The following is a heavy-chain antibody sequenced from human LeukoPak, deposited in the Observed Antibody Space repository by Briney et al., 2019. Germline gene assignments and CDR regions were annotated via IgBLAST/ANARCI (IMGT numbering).Heavy chain of an antibody. CDR3: ARESPDNVWAMDV. Sequence: PGGSLRLSCAASGFTFSSYSMNWVRQAPGKGLEWVSSISSSSSYIYYAASVKGRFTISRDNAKNSLYLQMNSLRAEDTAVYYCARESPDNVWAMDVWGKGTTVTVSS. D-gene: IGHD2-8*01. CDR1: GFTFSSYS. J-gene: IGHJ6*03. CDR2: ISSSSSYI. V-gene: IGHV3-21*01.